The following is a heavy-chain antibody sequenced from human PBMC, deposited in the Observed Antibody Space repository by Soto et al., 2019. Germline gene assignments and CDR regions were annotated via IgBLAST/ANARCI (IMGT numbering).Heavy chain of an antibody. CDR2: ISGSGGST. CDR3: AKVTGDSYGPLSIRWSYYFDY. V-gene: IGHV3-23*01. D-gene: IGHD5-18*01. CDR1: GFTFSSYA. J-gene: IGHJ4*02. Sequence: LRLSCAASGFTFSSYAMSWVRQAPGKGLEWVSAISGSGGSTYYADSVKGRFTISRDNSKNTLYLQMNSLRVEDTAVYYCAKVTGDSYGPLSIRWSYYFDYWGQGTLVTVSS.